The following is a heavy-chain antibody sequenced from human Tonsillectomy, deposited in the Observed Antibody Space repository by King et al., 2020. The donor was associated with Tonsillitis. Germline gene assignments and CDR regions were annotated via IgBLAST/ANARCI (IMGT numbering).Heavy chain of an antibody. V-gene: IGHV3-11*01. J-gene: IGHJ3*01. CDR1: VFTFGDYY. Sequence: VQLVESGGGLVKPGGSLRLSCAASVFTFGDYYMIWIRQAPGKGLEWGSYISSSGYTIYYADSVKGRFTISRDNAKNSLYLQMNSLRAEDTAVYYCARDSGASRAFDFWGQGTMVTVSS. CDR3: ARDSGASRAFDF. CDR2: ISSSGYTI.